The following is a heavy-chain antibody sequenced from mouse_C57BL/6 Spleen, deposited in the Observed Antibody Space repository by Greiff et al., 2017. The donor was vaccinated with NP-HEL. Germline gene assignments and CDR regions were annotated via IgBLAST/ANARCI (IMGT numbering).Heavy chain of an antibody. CDR2: IYPGNSDT. CDR3: TREDGSSYDYYAMDY. V-gene: IGHV1-5*01. J-gene: IGHJ4*01. Sequence: EVQLQQSGTVLARPGASVKMSCKTSGYTFTSYWMHWVKQRPGQGLEWIGAIYPGNSDTSYNQKFKGKAKLTAVTSASTAYMALSSLTNEDSAVYYCTREDGSSYDYYAMDYWGQGTSVTVSS. D-gene: IGHD1-1*01. CDR1: GYTFTSYW.